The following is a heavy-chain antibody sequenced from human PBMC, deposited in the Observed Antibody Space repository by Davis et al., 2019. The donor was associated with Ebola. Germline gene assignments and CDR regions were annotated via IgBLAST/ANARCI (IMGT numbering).Heavy chain of an antibody. CDR2: IYYSGST. CDR1: GGSASSGSYY. D-gene: IGHD3-22*01. Sequence: SETLSPTCTLSGGSASSGSYYWSWIRQPPGKGLERIGYIYYSGSTNYNPSLKSRVTISVDTSKNQFSLKLSSVTAADTAIYYCARGDSYYDPSGYYAGPEAPDHWGQGTLVSVSS. V-gene: IGHV4-61*01. J-gene: IGHJ4*02. CDR3: ARGDSYYDPSGYYAGPEAPDH.